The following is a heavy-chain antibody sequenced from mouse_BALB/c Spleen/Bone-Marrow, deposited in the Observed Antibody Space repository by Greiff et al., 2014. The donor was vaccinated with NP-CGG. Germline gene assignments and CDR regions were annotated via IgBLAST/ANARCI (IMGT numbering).Heavy chain of an antibody. CDR1: GYTFTDYY. Sequence: LLESGPELVKPGASVKISCKASGYTFTDYYINLVKQKPGQGLEWIGWIYPGSGNTKYNEKFKGKATLTVGTSSSTAYMQLSSLTSEDTAVYFCARSAYYGNYGGYWGQGTTLTVSS. V-gene: IGHV1-84*02. CDR3: ARSAYYGNYGGY. J-gene: IGHJ2*01. D-gene: IGHD2-10*01. CDR2: IYPGSGNT.